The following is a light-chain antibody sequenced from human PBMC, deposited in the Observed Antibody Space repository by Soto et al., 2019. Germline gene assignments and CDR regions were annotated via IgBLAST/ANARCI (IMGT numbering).Light chain of an antibody. CDR3: QSYDSSLSGSKV. Sequence: QSLLTHPPSLSGAPGQRVTISCTGSSSNIGAGYDVHWYQQLPGTAPKLLIYGNSNRPSGVPDQFSGSKSGTSASLAITGLQAEDEADYYCQSYDSSLSGSKVFGTGTKVTVL. V-gene: IGLV1-40*01. J-gene: IGLJ1*01. CDR1: SSNIGAGYD. CDR2: GNS.